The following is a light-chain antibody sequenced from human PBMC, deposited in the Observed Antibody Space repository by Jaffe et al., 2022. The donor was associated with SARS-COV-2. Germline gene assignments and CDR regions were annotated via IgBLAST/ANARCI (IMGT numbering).Light chain of an antibody. V-gene: IGLV3-27*01. Sequence: SYELTQPSSVSVSPGQTARITCSGDLVAKKYVRWLQQKPGQAPVVVIHKDTARPSEIPARFSGYNSGTTVILTISGAQVEDEADYYCYSATDNNLVFGGGTKLTVL. CDR2: KDT. J-gene: IGLJ3*02. CDR1: LVAKKY. CDR3: YSATDNNLV.